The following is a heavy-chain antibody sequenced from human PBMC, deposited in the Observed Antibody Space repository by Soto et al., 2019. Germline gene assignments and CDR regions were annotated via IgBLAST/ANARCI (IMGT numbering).Heavy chain of an antibody. Sequence: EVQLLESGGGLVQPGRSLRLSCAASGFTFSNYAMSWVRQAPGQGLDWVSAISGSGGTTYYAVSVKGRFTISRDNSKNTLFLQTNSLRAEDAAVYYCAKFFVETGSNSGWPWSFHYWGQGTLVTVSS. V-gene: IGHV3-23*01. CDR2: ISGSGGTT. J-gene: IGHJ4*02. D-gene: IGHD6-25*01. CDR1: GFTFSNYA. CDR3: AKFFVETGSNSGWPWSFHY.